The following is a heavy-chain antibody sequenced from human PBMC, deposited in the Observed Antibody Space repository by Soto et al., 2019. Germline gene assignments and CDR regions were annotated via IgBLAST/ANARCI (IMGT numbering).Heavy chain of an antibody. CDR1: GGSFSGYI. J-gene: IGHJ5*02. CDR2: INHSGST. Sequence: SETLSLTCAVQGGSFSGYIWTWIRQPPGKGLQWIGQINHSGSTYYNPSLKSRVTISVDTSKIQFSLKLSSVTAADTAVYYCARHYWVNNWFDPWGQGTPVTVSS. V-gene: IGHV4-34*01. D-gene: IGHD2-8*02. CDR3: ARHYWVNNWFDP.